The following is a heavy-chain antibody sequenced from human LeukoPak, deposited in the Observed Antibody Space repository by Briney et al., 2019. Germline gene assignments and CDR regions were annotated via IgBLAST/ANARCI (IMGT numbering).Heavy chain of an antibody. D-gene: IGHD2-2*01. CDR1: EFSFSTNW. CDR2: LNEDGSVK. J-gene: IGHJ4*02. V-gene: IGHV3-7*01. Sequence: SGGSLRLSCAASEFSFSTNWMHWVRQTPGKGLKWVAELNEDGSVKYYVDSVKGRFTISRDNAKSLLFLQMYNLRTEDTGVYFCANVPRSTVSYWGRGTLVTVSS. CDR3: ANVPRSTVSY.